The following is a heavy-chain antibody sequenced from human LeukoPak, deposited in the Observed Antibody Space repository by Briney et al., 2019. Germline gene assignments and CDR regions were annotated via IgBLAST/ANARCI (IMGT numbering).Heavy chain of an antibody. Sequence: GGSLRLSCAASGFTFSSYEMNWVRQAPGKGLEWVSYISTSGRAIFYADSVKGRFTISRDNAKNSLFLQMNSLRDEDTAVYYCARVPLHDRSGYYFDYWGLGTLVTVSS. CDR3: ARVPLHDRSGYYFDY. CDR1: GFTFSSYE. D-gene: IGHD3-22*01. V-gene: IGHV3-48*03. J-gene: IGHJ4*02. CDR2: ISTSGRAI.